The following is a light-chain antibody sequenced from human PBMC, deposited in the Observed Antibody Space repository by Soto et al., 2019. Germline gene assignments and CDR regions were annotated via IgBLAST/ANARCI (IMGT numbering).Light chain of an antibody. V-gene: IGKV3-20*01. J-gene: IGKJ1*01. CDR2: GAS. Sequence: EIVLTQSPGTLSLSPGERATLSCRASQSVSSSYLAWYQQKPGQAPRLLIYGASCRATGIPDRFSGSGSGTDFTLTISRLEPEDFAVYYCQEYIQWPPGMFGPGTTVDIK. CDR1: QSVSSSY. CDR3: QEYIQWPPGM.